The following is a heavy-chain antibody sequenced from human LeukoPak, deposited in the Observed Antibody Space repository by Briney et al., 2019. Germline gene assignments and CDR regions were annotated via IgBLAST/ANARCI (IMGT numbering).Heavy chain of an antibody. V-gene: IGHV3-23*01. CDR2: ISASGGST. CDR1: GFTFSSYA. J-gene: IGHJ3*02. D-gene: IGHD6-19*01. Sequence: GGSLRLSCAASGFTFSSYAVSWVRQAPGKGLEWVSAISASGGSTYYADSVKGRFTISRDNSKNTLYLQMNSLRAEDTAVYYCARGIYSSGWYGLGAFDIWGQGTIVTVSS. CDR3: ARGIYSSGWYGLGAFDI.